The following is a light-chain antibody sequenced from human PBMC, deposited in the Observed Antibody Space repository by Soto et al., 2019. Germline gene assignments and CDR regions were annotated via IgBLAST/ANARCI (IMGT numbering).Light chain of an antibody. CDR1: QSVSSF. CDR2: DAS. Sequence: EIVLTQSPATLSLSPVERATLSCRASQSVSSFLAWYQQKPGQAPSLLIYDASTRATGVPARFSGSGSGTDFTLTISSLEPEDFAVYYCQQRSNWPRTFGQGTKVEIE. CDR3: QQRSNWPRT. V-gene: IGKV3-11*01. J-gene: IGKJ1*01.